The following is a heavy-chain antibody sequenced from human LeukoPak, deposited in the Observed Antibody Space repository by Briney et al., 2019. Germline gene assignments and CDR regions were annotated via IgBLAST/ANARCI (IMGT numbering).Heavy chain of an antibody. Sequence: GGSLRLSCAASGFTFSSYEMNWVRQAPGKGLEWVSYISSSGSTIYYADSVKGRFTISRDNAENSLYLQMNSLRAEDTAVYYCAISNGYGMDVWGQGTTVTVSS. CDR3: AISNGYGMDV. D-gene: IGHD2-8*01. V-gene: IGHV3-48*03. CDR2: ISSSGSTI. J-gene: IGHJ6*02. CDR1: GFTFSSYE.